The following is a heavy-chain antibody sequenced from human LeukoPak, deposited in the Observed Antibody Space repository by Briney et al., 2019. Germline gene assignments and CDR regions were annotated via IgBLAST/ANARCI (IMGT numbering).Heavy chain of an antibody. V-gene: IGHV4-59*01. CDR2: IYYSGST. CDR3: ARSKDSYYDYVWGSYRYFDY. CDR1: GGSISSYY. D-gene: IGHD3-16*02. J-gene: IGHJ4*02. Sequence: SETLSLTCTVSGGSISSYYWSWIRQPPGKGLEWIGYIYYSGSTNYNPSLKSRVTISVDTSKNQFSLKLSSVTAADTAVYYCARSKDSYYDYVWGSYRYFDYWGQGTLVTVSS.